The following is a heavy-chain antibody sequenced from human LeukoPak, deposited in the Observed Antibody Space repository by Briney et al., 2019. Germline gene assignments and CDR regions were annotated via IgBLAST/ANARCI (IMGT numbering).Heavy chain of an antibody. D-gene: IGHD5-12*01. Sequence: PGGSLRLSCAASGFTFSSYAMHWVRQAPGKGLEYVSAISSNGGSTYYANSVKGRFTISRDNSKNTLYLQMGSLRAEDTALYYCARDISIRTGFDYWGQGTLVTVSS. CDR1: GFTFSSYA. J-gene: IGHJ4*02. CDR2: ISSNGGST. V-gene: IGHV3-64*01. CDR3: ARDISIRTGFDY.